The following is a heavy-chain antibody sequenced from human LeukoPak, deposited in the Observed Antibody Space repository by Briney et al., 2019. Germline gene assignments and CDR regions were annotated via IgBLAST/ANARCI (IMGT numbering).Heavy chain of an antibody. CDR2: INTDGSST. V-gene: IGHV3-74*01. J-gene: IGHJ6*03. Sequence: GGSLRLSCAASGFTFSSYWMHWVRQAPGKGLVWVSRINTDGSSTSYADSVRGRFTISRDNAKNTLYLQMNSLRDEDTAVYYCARDRHTAVVYYYHYMDVWGTGTTVTVSS. D-gene: IGHD5-18*01. CDR3: ARDRHTAVVYYYHYMDV. CDR1: GFTFSSYW.